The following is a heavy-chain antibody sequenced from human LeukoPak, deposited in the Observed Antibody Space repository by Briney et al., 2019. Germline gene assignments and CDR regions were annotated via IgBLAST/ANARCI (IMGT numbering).Heavy chain of an antibody. D-gene: IGHD1-1*01. CDR1: GFTFSSYS. CDR3: ARALTTLTYEGY. CDR2: ISSSSSYI. J-gene: IGHJ4*02. Sequence: GGSLRLSCAASGFTFSSYSMNWVRQAPGKGLEWVSSISSSSSYIYYADSVKGRFTVSRDNAKDSLYLQMNSLRAEDTAVYYCARALTTLTYEGYWGQGTLVTVSS. V-gene: IGHV3-21*01.